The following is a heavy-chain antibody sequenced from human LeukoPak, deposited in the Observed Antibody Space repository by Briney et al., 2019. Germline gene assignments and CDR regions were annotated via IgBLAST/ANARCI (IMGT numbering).Heavy chain of an antibody. J-gene: IGHJ6*02. CDR3: ARESRPGNIVVVYYYGMDV. CDR1: IFTFSSYW. Sequence: GGSLRLSCETSIFTFSSYWMSWVRQAPGKGLEWVANINQDGSEKYYVDSVEGRFTVSRDNAKNSLYLQMNSLRAEDTAVYYCARESRPGNIVVVYYYGMDVWGQGTTVTVSS. D-gene: IGHD2-21*01. V-gene: IGHV3-7*01. CDR2: INQDGSEK.